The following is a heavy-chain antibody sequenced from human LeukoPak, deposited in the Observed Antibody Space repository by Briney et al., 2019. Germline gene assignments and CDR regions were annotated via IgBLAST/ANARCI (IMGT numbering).Heavy chain of an antibody. V-gene: IGHV4-59*01. CDR1: GGSTSSYY. CDR2: IYYSGST. Sequence: SESLSLTCTVSGGSTSSYYWSWLRQPPGEGLEWIGYIYYSGSTNYNPSLKSRVTISVDTSKNQFSLKLSSVTAADTAVYYCARGIVATMDFDYWGQGTLVTVAS. J-gene: IGHJ4*02. D-gene: IGHD5-12*01. CDR3: ARGIVATMDFDY.